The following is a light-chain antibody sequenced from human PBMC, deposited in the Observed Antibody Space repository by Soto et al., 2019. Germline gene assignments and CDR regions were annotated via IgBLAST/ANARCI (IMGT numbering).Light chain of an antibody. CDR3: QQRSNWPPFT. J-gene: IGKJ5*01. V-gene: IGKV3-11*01. Sequence: EIVLTQSPATLSLSRGERATLSCRDSQSVSSYLAWYQQKPGQAPRLLIYDASNRATGIPARFSGSGSGTDFTLTTSSLEPEDFAVYYCQQRSNWPPFTFGQGTRLEIK. CDR1: QSVSSY. CDR2: DAS.